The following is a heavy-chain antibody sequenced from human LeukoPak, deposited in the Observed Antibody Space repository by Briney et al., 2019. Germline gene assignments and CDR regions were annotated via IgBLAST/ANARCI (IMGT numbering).Heavy chain of an antibody. J-gene: IGHJ4*02. CDR2: MNPNSGNT. CDR1: GYTFTSYD. D-gene: IGHD3-10*01. CDR3: ARPLSFYGSGSYDY. Sequence: ASVKVSCKASGYTFTSYDINWVRQATGQGLEWMGWMNPNSGNTGYAQKFQGRVTMTRNTSISTAYMELGSLRSEDTAVYYCARPLSFYGSGSYDYWGQGTLVTVSS. V-gene: IGHV1-8*01.